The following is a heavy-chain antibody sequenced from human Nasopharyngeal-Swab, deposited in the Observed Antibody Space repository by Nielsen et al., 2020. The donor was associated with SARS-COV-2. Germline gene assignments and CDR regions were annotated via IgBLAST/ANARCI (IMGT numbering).Heavy chain of an antibody. CDR3: ARDIGDGYNLLYYFDY. CDR1: GFTPASYS. Sequence: GESLKISCAASGFTPASYSMNWVRQAPGKGLEWVSSISSSGKYIYYANSVRGRFTISRDNAKSSLFLQMDSLRAEDTALCYCARDIGDGYNLLYYFDYWGPGTLVTVSS. V-gene: IGHV3-21*01. J-gene: IGHJ4*02. CDR2: ISSSGKYI. D-gene: IGHD5-24*01.